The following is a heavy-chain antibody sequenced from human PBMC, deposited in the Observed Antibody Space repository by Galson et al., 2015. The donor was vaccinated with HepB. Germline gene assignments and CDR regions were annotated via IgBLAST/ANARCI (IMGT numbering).Heavy chain of an antibody. CDR2: IDWDDDK. V-gene: IGHV2-70*11. J-gene: IGHJ4*02. D-gene: IGHD6-19*01. CDR3: ARMRGASGVYRAPYFDY. Sequence: PALVKPTQTLTLTCTFSGFSLDTSGTCVSWIRQPPGKALEWLARIDWDDDKYCSTSLKTRLTISKDTSENQVVLTVTNMDPVDTATYYCARMRGASGVYRAPYFDYWGQGIPVTVSS. CDR1: GFSLDTSGTC.